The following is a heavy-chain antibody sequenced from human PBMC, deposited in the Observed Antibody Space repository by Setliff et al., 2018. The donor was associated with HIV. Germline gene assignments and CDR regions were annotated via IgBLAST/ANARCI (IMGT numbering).Heavy chain of an antibody. Sequence: GESLKISCKGSGYDFTDYWIGWVRQVSGRGLEWMGIIYPGDSVTRYSPSFQGQVTISADKSINTAYLHWSTLKASDTATYYCARALWRDSSGYDWGGAYYYGMDVWGQGTTVTVSS. J-gene: IGHJ6*02. V-gene: IGHV5-51*01. D-gene: IGHD5-12*01. CDR3: ARALWRDSSGYDWGGAYYYGMDV. CDR1: GYDFTDYW. CDR2: IYPGDSVT.